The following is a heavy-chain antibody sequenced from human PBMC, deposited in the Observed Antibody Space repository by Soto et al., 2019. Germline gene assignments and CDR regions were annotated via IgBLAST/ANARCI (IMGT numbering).Heavy chain of an antibody. CDR3: ARALNLWFGEFLLVHY. CDR1: GYTLTSYY. V-gene: IGHV1-46*01. J-gene: IGHJ4*02. Sequence: ASVKVSCKASGYTLTSYYMHWVRQAPGQGLEWMGIINPSGGSTSYAQKFQGRVTMTRDTSTSTVYMELSSLRSEDTAVYYCARALNLWFGEFLLVHYWGQGTLVSVSS. D-gene: IGHD3-10*01. CDR2: INPSGGST.